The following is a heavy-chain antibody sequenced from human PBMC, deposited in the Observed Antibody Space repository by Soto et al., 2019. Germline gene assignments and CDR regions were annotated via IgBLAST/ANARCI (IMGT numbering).Heavy chain of an antibody. CDR2: IDSSGRTR. CDR3: AREGRGSSSSVLVY. Sequence: QVQLVESGGGLGNPGGSLRLSCAASGFRFSDYDMCWIRQAPGKGLEWISSIDSSGRTRFYADSVKGRFTISRDNAKNSLCLQMNSLRAEDMAVYYCAREGRGSSSSVLVYWGQGTLVTVSS. J-gene: IGHJ4*02. V-gene: IGHV3-11*01. D-gene: IGHD6-6*01. CDR1: GFRFSDYD.